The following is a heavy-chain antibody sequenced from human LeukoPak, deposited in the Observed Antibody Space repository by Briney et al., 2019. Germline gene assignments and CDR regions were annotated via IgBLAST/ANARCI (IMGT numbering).Heavy chain of an antibody. CDR2: ISGSGGST. D-gene: IGHD2-2*01. J-gene: IGHJ4*02. V-gene: IGHV3-23*01. CDR1: GFTFSSYA. Sequence: GGSLRLSCAAYGFTFSSYAMSWVRQAPGKGLEWVSAISGSGGSTYYAASVKGRFTISRDNSKNTLYLQMNSLRAEDTAVYYCAKADVIPAKYCSSTSCSYFDYWGQGTLVTVSS. CDR3: AKADVIPAKYCSSTSCSYFDY.